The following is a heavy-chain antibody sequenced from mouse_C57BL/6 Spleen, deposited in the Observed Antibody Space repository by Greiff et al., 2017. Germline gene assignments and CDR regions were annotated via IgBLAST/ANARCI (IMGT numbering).Heavy chain of an antibody. CDR3: ARETRKYDYFDY. Sequence: VQLQQSGAELVKPGASVKISCKASGYAFSSYWMNWVKQRPGKGLEWIGQIYPGDGDTNYNGKFKGKATLTADKSSSTAYMQLSSLTSEDSAVYFCARETRKYDYFDYWGQGTTLTVSS. D-gene: IGHD5-1-1*01. CDR2: IYPGDGDT. J-gene: IGHJ2*01. V-gene: IGHV1-80*01. CDR1: GYAFSSYW.